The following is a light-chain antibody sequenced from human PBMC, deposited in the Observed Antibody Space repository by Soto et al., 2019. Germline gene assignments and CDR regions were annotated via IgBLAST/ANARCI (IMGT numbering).Light chain of an antibody. CDR1: SSDIGDYDF. Sequence: QSALTQPASLSGSPGQSITISCTGTSSDIGDYDFVSWYQQHPGKPPKLIIYEVTNRPSGISTRFSGSKSGNTASLTISGLQAEDEADYHCSSFTSISTVIFGGGTKVTVL. CDR3: SSFTSISTVI. CDR2: EVT. J-gene: IGLJ2*01. V-gene: IGLV2-14*01.